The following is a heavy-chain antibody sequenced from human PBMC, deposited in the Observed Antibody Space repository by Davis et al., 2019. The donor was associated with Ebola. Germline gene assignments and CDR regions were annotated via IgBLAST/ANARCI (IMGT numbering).Heavy chain of an antibody. V-gene: IGHV4-34*01. J-gene: IGHJ4*02. Sequence: PSETLSLTCAVYGGSFSGYYWSWIRQPPGKGLEWIGEINHSGSTNYNPSLKSRVTISVDTSKNQFSLKLSSVTAADTAVYYCARDQLGIGYYFDYWGQGTLVTVSS. D-gene: IGHD7-27*01. CDR2: INHSGST. CDR3: ARDQLGIGYYFDY. CDR1: GGSFSGYY.